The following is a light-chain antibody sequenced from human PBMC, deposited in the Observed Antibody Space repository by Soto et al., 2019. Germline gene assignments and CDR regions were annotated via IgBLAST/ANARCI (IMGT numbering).Light chain of an antibody. CDR2: GAS. Sequence: EIVLTQSPGTLSLSPGERATLSCRASQSVSSSYLAWYQQRPGQAPRLLIFGASYRATGIPDRFRCSGSGTDCTLTISRLETDDFAVSCCQQDSSSPPEFTFGPGTRVDSK. J-gene: IGKJ3*01. CDR3: QQDSSSPPEFT. V-gene: IGKV3-20*01. CDR1: QSVSSSY.